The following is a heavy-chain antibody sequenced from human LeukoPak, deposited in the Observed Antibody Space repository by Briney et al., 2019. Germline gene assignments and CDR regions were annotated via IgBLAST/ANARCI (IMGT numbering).Heavy chain of an antibody. CDR2: IKQDGSEK. Sequence: HTGGSLRLSCAASGFTFSSYWMSWVRQAPGKGLEWVANIKQDGSEKYYVDSVKGRFTISRDNAKNSLYLQMNSLRAEDTAVYYCARDRRTWELPIVYYFDYWGQGTLVTVSS. V-gene: IGHV3-7*01. CDR3: ARDRRTWELPIVYYFDY. J-gene: IGHJ4*02. CDR1: GFTFSSYW. D-gene: IGHD1-26*01.